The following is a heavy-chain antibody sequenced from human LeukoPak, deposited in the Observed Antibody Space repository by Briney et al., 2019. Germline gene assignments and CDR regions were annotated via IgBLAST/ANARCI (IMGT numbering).Heavy chain of an antibody. Sequence: WETLALTCAGYGGSFSGYYWSWIRQPPGKGLERIGEINHSGSTNYNPSLKSRVTISVDTSKNQFSLKLSSVAAADTAVYYCARSIAAAGKRGYYYYYGMDVWGQGTTVTVSS. CDR3: ARSIAAAGKRGYYYYYGMDV. D-gene: IGHD6-13*01. J-gene: IGHJ6*02. V-gene: IGHV4-34*01. CDR2: INHSGST. CDR1: GGSFSGYY.